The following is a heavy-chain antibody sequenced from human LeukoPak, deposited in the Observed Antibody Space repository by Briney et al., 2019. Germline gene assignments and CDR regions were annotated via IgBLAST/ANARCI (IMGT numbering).Heavy chain of an antibody. Sequence: PSETLSLTCTVSGGSISSYYWSRIRQPPGKGLEWIGYIYYSGSTNYNPSLKSRVTISVDTSKNQFSLKLSSVTAADTAVYYCARDAATGSYYYYMDVWGKGTTVTVSS. CDR3: ARDAATGSYYYYMDV. V-gene: IGHV4-59*01. J-gene: IGHJ6*03. D-gene: IGHD1-26*01. CDR1: GGSISSYY. CDR2: IYYSGST.